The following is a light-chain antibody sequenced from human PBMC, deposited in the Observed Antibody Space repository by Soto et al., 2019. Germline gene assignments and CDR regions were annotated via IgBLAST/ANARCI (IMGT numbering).Light chain of an antibody. CDR1: SSNIGAGYD. V-gene: IGLV1-40*01. CDR3: QSYDSSLSGSEV. Sequence: QSVLTQPPSVSGAPGQRVTISCTGSSSNIGAGYDVHWYQQLPGTAPKLLIYGNYNRPSGVPDRFSGSKSGTSASLAITGLRVEDEADYYCQSYDSSLSGSEVFGTGTKVTVL. CDR2: GNY. J-gene: IGLJ1*01.